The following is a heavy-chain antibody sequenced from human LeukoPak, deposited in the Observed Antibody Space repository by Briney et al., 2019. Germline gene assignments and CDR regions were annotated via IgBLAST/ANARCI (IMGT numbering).Heavy chain of an antibody. V-gene: IGHV3-9*01. D-gene: IGHD2-15*01. CDR3: AKGALLGYCSGGSCFNWFDP. J-gene: IGHJ5*02. Sequence: GGSLRLSCAASGFTFDDYAMHWVRQAPGKGLEWVSGISWNSGSIGYADSVKGRFTISRDNAKNSLYLQMNSLRAEDTALYYCAKGALLGYCSGGSCFNWFDPWGQGTLVTVSS. CDR1: GFTFDDYA. CDR2: ISWNSGSI.